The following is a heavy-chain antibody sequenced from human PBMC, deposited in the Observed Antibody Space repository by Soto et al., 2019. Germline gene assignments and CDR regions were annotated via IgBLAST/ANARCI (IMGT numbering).Heavy chain of an antibody. Sequence: QVQLVESGGGVVQPGRSLRLSCAASGFTFSSYGMHWVRQAPGKGLEWVAVIWYDGSNKYYADSVKGRFTISRDNSKNTLYLQMNSLRAEDTAVYYCVRNYDSSGYYLVYWGQGTLVTVSS. V-gene: IGHV3-33*01. CDR2: IWYDGSNK. CDR1: GFTFSSYG. J-gene: IGHJ4*02. CDR3: VRNYDSSGYYLVY. D-gene: IGHD3-22*01.